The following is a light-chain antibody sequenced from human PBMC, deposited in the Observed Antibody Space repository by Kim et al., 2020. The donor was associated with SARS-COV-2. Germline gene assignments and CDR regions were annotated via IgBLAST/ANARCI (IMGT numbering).Light chain of an antibody. J-gene: IGKJ4*01. CDR2: AAS. V-gene: IGKV1-39*01. Sequence: DIQMTQSPSSLSASVGDRVTITCRASQSISRYLNWYQQQPGKAPKLLIYAASSLQSGVPSRFSGSGSGTDFTLTISSLQPEDFATYYCQQSSTAPLLTLGGGTKVDIK. CDR3: QQSSTAPLLT. CDR1: QSISRY.